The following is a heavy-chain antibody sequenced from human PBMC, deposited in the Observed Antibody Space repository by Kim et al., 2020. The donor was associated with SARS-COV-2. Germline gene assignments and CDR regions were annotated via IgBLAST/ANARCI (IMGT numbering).Heavy chain of an antibody. CDR3: AKERCVGDCYPLGLDY. D-gene: IGHD2-21*02. CDR1: GFTFSSYA. V-gene: IGHV3-23*01. J-gene: IGHJ4*02. Sequence: GGSLRLSCAASGFTFSSYAMSWVRQAPGKGLEWVSAISGSGGSTYYADSVKGRFTISRDNSTNTLYLQMNSLRAEDTAAYYCAKERCVGDCYPLGLDYWGQGTLVTVSS. CDR2: ISGSGGST.